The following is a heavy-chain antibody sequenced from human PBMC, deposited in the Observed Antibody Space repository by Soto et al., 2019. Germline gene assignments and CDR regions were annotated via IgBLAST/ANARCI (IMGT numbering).Heavy chain of an antibody. CDR2: ISAYNGNT. V-gene: IGHV1-18*04. J-gene: IGHJ4*02. D-gene: IGHD3-10*01. Sequence: GASVKVSCKASGYTFTSYGISWVRQAPGQGLEWMGWISAYNGNTNYAQKLQGRVTMTTDTSTSTAYLQMNSLESEDTAVYYCARGRSSRELYPTYFDYWGQGTLVTVSS. CDR1: GYTFTSYG. CDR3: ARGRSSRELYPTYFDY.